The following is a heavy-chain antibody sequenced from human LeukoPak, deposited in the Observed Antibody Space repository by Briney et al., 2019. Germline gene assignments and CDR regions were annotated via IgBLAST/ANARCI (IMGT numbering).Heavy chain of an antibody. CDR2: ISSSSTTI. CDR3: ARGPYKDFWSGYSDY. D-gene: IGHD3-3*01. CDR1: GFIFSSYS. V-gene: IGHV3-48*01. J-gene: IGHJ4*02. Sequence: GGSLRLSCSASGFIFSSYSMNWVRQAPGKGLEWVSYISSSSTTIYYADSVKGRFTISRDNAKNSLYLQVNSLRVADTAVYYCARGPYKDFWSGYSDYWGQGTLVTVSS.